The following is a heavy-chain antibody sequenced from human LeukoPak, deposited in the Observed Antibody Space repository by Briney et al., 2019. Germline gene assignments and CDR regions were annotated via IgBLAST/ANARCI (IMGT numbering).Heavy chain of an antibody. CDR3: ARWGYYGSGGYFDY. V-gene: IGHV3-48*03. J-gene: IGHJ4*02. Sequence: KSGGSLGLSCAASGFTLSSYEMNWVRQAPGKGLEWVSYISSSGSTIYYADSVKGRFTISRDNAKNSLYLQMNSLRAEDTAVYYCARWGYYGSGGYFDYWGQGTLVTVSS. CDR1: GFTLSSYE. D-gene: IGHD3-10*01. CDR2: ISSSGSTI.